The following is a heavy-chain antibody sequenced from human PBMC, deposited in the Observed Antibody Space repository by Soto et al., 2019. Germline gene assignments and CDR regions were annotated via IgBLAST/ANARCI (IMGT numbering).Heavy chain of an antibody. Sequence: QVQLVQSGAEVKKPGASVKVSCKASGYTFTSYDINWVRQATGQGLEWMGWMNPNSGNTGYAQKFQGRVTMTRNTSISTAYMALSSLRSKDTAVYYCARRNSYGYSYDYWGQGTLVTVSS. J-gene: IGHJ4*02. CDR2: MNPNSGNT. D-gene: IGHD5-18*01. V-gene: IGHV1-8*01. CDR3: ARRNSYGYSYDY. CDR1: GYTFTSYD.